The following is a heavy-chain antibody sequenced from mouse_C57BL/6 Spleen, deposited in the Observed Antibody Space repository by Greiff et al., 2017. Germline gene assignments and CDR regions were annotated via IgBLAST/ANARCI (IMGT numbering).Heavy chain of an antibody. Sequence: QVQLQQSGAELVKPGASVKMSCKASGYTFTSYWITWVKQRPGQGLEWIGDIYPGSGSTNYNEKFKSKATLTVDTSSSTAYMQLSSLTSEDSAVYYCARWRIYGNYAMDYWGQGTSVTVSS. CDR3: ARWRIYGNYAMDY. D-gene: IGHD2-1*01. J-gene: IGHJ4*01. CDR2: IYPGSGST. V-gene: IGHV1-55*01. CDR1: GYTFTSYW.